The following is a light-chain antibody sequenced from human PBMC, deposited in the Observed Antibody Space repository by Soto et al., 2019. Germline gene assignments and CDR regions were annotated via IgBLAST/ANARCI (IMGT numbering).Light chain of an antibody. J-gene: IGLJ1*01. CDR2: ANN. V-gene: IGLV1-40*01. CDR1: SSDIGAGYD. Sequence: HSVLTQPPSVSGAPWQRVTIACTGSSSDIGAGYDVHWYRQRPGTAPKLLIYANNKRPSGVSDRFSGSKSGTSASLAITGLQTDDEADFFCQSYHSPLSGLHVFGTGTKVTVL. CDR3: QSYHSPLSGLHV.